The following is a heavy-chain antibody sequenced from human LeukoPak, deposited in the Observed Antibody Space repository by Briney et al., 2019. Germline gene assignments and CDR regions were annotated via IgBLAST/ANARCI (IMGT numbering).Heavy chain of an antibody. D-gene: IGHD6-19*01. Sequence: PGGSLRLSCAASGFTFSSYEMNWVRQAPGKGLEWVSYISSSGSTIYYADSVKGRFTISRDNAKNSLYLQMNSLRAEATAVYYCARQRGSGWYVGNWFDPWGQGTLVTVSS. CDR1: GFTFSSYE. J-gene: IGHJ5*02. CDR3: ARQRGSGWYVGNWFDP. V-gene: IGHV3-48*03. CDR2: ISSSGSTI.